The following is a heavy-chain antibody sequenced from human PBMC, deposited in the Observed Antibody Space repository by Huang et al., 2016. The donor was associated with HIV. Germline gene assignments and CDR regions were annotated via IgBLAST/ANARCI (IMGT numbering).Heavy chain of an antibody. V-gene: IGHV3-23*01. CDR2: ITDGINNR. D-gene: IGHD3-3*01. J-gene: IGHJ4*02. CDR1: GFTFSSYA. CDR3: AKDADTSGYDVLGPFGS. Sequence: EVLLLESGGGLVQPGGSLRLSCVASGFTFSSYAMSWVRQAPGKGLEWVSGITDGINNRYYAHTVKGRCAVARDESTNTLYLQMNSLRAEDTAVYYCAKDADTSGYDVLGPFGSWGQGTLVTVSS.